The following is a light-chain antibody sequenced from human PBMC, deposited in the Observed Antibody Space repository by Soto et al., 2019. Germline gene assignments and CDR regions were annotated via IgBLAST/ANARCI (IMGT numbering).Light chain of an antibody. CDR3: QQYNDWPWT. J-gene: IGKJ1*01. CDR2: GAS. CDR1: QSINSD. V-gene: IGKV3-15*01. Sequence: EIVMTQSSATLSVSPGERVILSCRASQSINSDLAWYQHKPGQTPRFLIYGASTRATGIPAKFSGSGSGTQFTLTISSLQSEDSALYYCQQYNDWPWTFGQGTKVDIK.